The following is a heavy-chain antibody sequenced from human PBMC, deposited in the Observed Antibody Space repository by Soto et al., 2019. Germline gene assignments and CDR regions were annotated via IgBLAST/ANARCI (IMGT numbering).Heavy chain of an antibody. D-gene: IGHD4-17*01. Sequence: QLQLQESGPGLVKPSETLSLTCTVSGGSISSSSYYWGWIRQPPGKGLEWIGSIYYSGSTYYNPSLKRRVTISVDTSKNQFSLKLSSVTAADTAVYYCARRRGDYRSFDYWGQGTLVTVSS. CDR3: ARRRGDYRSFDY. J-gene: IGHJ4*02. CDR2: IYYSGST. CDR1: GGSISSSSYY. V-gene: IGHV4-39*01.